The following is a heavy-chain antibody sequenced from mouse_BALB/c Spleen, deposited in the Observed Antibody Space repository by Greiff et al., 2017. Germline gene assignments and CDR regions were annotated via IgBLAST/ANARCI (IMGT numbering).Heavy chain of an antibody. D-gene: IGHD1-1*01. CDR1: GYTFTDYW. CDR2: IDTSDSYT. V-gene: IGHV1-69*01. CDR3: ARGLLTTVVPDWYFDV. J-gene: IGHJ1*01. Sequence: QDQLQQPGAELVMPGASVKMSCKASGYTFTDYWMHWVKQRPGQGLEWIGAIDTSDSYTSYNQKFKGKATLTVDESSSTAYMQLSSLTSEDSAVYYCARGLLTTVVPDWYFDVWGAGTTVTVSS.